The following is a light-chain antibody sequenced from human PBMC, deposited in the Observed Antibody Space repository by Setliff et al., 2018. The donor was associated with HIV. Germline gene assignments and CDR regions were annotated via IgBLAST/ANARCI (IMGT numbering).Light chain of an antibody. CDR2: DVT. CDR1: GSDVGTSKY. J-gene: IGLJ1*01. CDR3: SIHRSRGYV. Sequence: QSAPAQPASVSGSPGQSITTPCTGTGSDVGTSKYVSWYQQHPGKAPKLIISDVTTRLSGVSNSFSGSKSGNTASLTISGLQAEDEADYYCSIHRSRGYVFGTGTKVTVL. V-gene: IGLV2-14*03.